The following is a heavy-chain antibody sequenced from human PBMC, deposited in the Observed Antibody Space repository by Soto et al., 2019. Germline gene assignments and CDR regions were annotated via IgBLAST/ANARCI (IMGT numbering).Heavy chain of an antibody. CDR3: ARLPPTYYDFWSGYPDYYYGMDV. J-gene: IGHJ6*02. Sequence: KTSETLSLTCTVSGGSISSSSYYWGWIRQPPGKGLEWIGSIYYSGSTYYNPSLKSRVTISVDTSKNQFSLKLSSVTAADTAVYYCARLPPTYYDFWSGYPDYYYGMDVWGQGTTVTVSS. V-gene: IGHV4-39*01. D-gene: IGHD3-3*01. CDR2: IYYSGST. CDR1: GGSISSSSYY.